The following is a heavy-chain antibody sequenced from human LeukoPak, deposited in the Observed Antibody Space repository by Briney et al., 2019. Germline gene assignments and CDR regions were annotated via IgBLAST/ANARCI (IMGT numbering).Heavy chain of an antibody. Sequence: PGRSLRLSCAASGFTFDDYAMHWVRQAPGKGLEWVSLISWDGGSTYYADSVKGRFTISRDNSKNSLYLQMNSLRAEDTALYYCAKDGGGNYYYYYYMDVWGKGTTVTVSS. CDR3: AKDGGGNYYYYYYMDV. CDR2: ISWDGGST. CDR1: GFTFDDYA. V-gene: IGHV3-43D*03. J-gene: IGHJ6*03.